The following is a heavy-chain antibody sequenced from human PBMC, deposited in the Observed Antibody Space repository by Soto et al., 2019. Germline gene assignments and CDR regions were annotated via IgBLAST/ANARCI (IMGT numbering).Heavy chain of an antibody. CDR3: AKSGVGGWNFAY. CDR2: IYYSGST. CDR1: XIXSNNYF. D-gene: IGHD6-19*01. Sequence: XIXSNNYFWGWIRQPPGKGLEWIGYIYYSGSTYYNPSLKSRVTISVDTSNNQFSLKLSSVTAADTAVYYCAKSGVGGWNFAYWGQGTLVTVSS. V-gene: IGHV4-39*01. J-gene: IGHJ4*02.